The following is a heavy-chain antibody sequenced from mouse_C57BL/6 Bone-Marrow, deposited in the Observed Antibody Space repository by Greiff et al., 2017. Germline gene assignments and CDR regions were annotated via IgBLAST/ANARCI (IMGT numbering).Heavy chain of an antibody. CDR1: GFSLTSYG. J-gene: IGHJ1*03. CDR3: ASYGNSYYWYFDV. CDR2: IWSGGST. D-gene: IGHD2-1*01. Sequence: VQLQESGPGLVQPSQSLSITCTVSGFSLTSYGVHWVRQSPGKGLEWLGVIWSGGSTDYNAAFISRLSISKDNSKSQVFFKMNSLQADDTAIYYCASYGNSYYWYFDVWGTGTTVTVSS. V-gene: IGHV2-2*01.